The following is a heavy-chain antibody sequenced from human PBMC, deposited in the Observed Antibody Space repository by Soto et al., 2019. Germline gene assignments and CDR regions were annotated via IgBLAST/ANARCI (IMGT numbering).Heavy chain of an antibody. CDR1: GSSISSGVYS. V-gene: IGHV4-30-2*01. CDR3: ARGVDFWSGPKSLYYYYGMDV. Sequence: PSETLSLTCAVSGSSISSGVYSWSWIRQPPGKGLEWIGYIYHSGSTYYNPSLKSRVTISVDRSKNQFSLKLSSVTAADTAVYYCARGVDFWSGPKSLYYYYGMDVWGQGTTVTVSS. CDR2: IYHSGST. D-gene: IGHD3-3*01. J-gene: IGHJ6*02.